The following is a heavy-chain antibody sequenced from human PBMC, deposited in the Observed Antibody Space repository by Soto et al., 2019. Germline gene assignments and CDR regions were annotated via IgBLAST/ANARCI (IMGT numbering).Heavy chain of an antibody. CDR2: ISPSTSHI. Sequence: EVHLVESGGGLVKPGGSLRLSCAVSGFTFSSCTMNWVRQAPGKGLEWVSSISPSTSHIYYADSVKGRFTISRDNAKNLRFLQMSSLRAEDTAVYYCSGCSGGACHQNYGMDVWGQGTTVTVSS. J-gene: IGHJ6*02. CDR3: SGCSGGACHQNYGMDV. D-gene: IGHD2-15*01. CDR1: GFTFSSCT. V-gene: IGHV3-21*01.